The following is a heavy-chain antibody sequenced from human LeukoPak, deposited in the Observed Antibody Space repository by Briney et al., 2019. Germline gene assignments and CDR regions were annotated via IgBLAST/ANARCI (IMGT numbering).Heavy chain of an antibody. CDR3: ARDPPRAAWVFDY. CDR2: IWYDGSNK. Sequence: AGRSLRLSCTASGISLSNCGMHWVRQAPGKGLEWVAHIWYDGSNKYFADSVKGRFTITRDNSKNTVYLQMNSLRAEDTAVYYCARDPPRAAWVFDYWGQGTLVSVSS. CDR1: GISLSNCG. D-gene: IGHD6-25*01. V-gene: IGHV3-33*01. J-gene: IGHJ4*02.